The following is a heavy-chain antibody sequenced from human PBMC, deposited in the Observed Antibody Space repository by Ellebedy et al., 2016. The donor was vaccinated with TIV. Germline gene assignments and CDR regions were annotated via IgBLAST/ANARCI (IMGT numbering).Heavy chain of an antibody. CDR1: GYNFGGFW. J-gene: IGHJ5*02. D-gene: IGHD1-26*01. Sequence: GESLKISCQGSGYNFGGFWIGWVRQMPGKGLEWMGIIYPDNSNIRYGPSFRGPVSISVDKSSSTVYLQWRSLRASDSAMYYCVRQAFTAATLPLVYYDPWGQGTLVTVSS. CDR2: IYPDNSNI. V-gene: IGHV5-51*01. CDR3: VRQAFTAATLPLVYYDP.